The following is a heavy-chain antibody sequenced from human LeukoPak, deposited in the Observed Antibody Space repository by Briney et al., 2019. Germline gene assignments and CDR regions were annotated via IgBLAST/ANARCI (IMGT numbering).Heavy chain of an antibody. J-gene: IGHJ4*02. V-gene: IGHV3-53*01. D-gene: IGHD4-23*01. Sequence: PGGSLRLSCAASGFTVSSNYMSWVRQAPGKGLEWVSVIYSGDSTYYADSVKGRFTISRDNSKNTLYLQMNSLRAEDTAVYYCAREVNGGNFDYWGQGTLVTVSS. CDR2: IYSGDST. CDR3: AREVNGGNFDY. CDR1: GFTVSSNY.